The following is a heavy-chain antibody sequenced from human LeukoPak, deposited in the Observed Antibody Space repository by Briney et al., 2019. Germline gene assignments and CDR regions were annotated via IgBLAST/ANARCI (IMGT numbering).Heavy chain of an antibody. D-gene: IGHD6-13*01. V-gene: IGHV1-8*02. CDR2: MNPNSGNT. CDR1: GGTFISYA. Sequence: GASVKVSCKASGGTFISYAISWVRQAPGQGLEWMGWMNPNSGNTGYAQKFQGRVTMTRNTSISTSYMELTNLRSEDTAVYYCARVTAAGTWAFDIWGQGTTVTVSS. J-gene: IGHJ3*02. CDR3: ARVTAAGTWAFDI.